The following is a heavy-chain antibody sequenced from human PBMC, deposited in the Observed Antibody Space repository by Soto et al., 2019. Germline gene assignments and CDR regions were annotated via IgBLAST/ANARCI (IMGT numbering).Heavy chain of an antibody. CDR3: ARDQGYCSGGSCYGSAFDI. CDR1: GYTFTNYG. D-gene: IGHD2-15*01. J-gene: IGHJ3*02. CDR2: ISAYSGDT. Sequence: GASVKVSCKASGYTFTNYGISWVRQAPGQGLEWMGWISAYSGDTNYVQKLQGRVTMTTDISTNTVYMELRSLTSDDTAVYHCARDQGYCSGGSCYGSAFDIWG. V-gene: IGHV1-18*01.